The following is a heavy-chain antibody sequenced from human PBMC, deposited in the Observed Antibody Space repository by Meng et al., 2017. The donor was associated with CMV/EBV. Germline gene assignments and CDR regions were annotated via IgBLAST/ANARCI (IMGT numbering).Heavy chain of an antibody. J-gene: IGHJ1*01. CDR1: GFTVSSNY. D-gene: IGHD1-26*01. Sequence: EVQLLEAGGGLVQPGGSLRLSCAASGFTVSSNYMSWVRQAPGKGLEWVSVIYSGGSTYYADSVKGRFTISRDNSKNTLYLQMNSLRAEDTAVYYCARDWVGATLEPEYFQHWGQGTLVTVSS. V-gene: IGHV3-66*01. CDR3: ARDWVGATLEPEYFQH. CDR2: IYSGGST.